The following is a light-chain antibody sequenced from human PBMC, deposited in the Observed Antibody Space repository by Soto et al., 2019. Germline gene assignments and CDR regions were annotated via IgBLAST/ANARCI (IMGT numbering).Light chain of an antibody. Sequence: DIQMTQSPSSLSASVGDRVTITCRASQNIENFLNWYKQKPGKAPKLLISAASSLRSGVPSRFSGSGSGTDFTLAISSLQPEDVATYHCQQCYTAPTFGQGTKVEIK. V-gene: IGKV1-39*01. CDR1: QNIENF. CDR3: QQCYTAPT. CDR2: AAS. J-gene: IGKJ1*01.